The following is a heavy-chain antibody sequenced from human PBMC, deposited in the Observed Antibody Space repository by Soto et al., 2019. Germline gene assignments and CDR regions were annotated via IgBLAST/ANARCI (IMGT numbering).Heavy chain of an antibody. V-gene: IGHV3-23*01. Sequence: EVQLLESGGGLVQPGGSLRLSCAASGLSFSTYAMSWVRQAPGKGLEWVSGISGSGGITNYADSVKCRFTISRDNSKNTLYLQMNSLRAEDTAVYYCAKANHYYYFDYWGQGTLVTVSS. J-gene: IGHJ4*02. CDR1: GLSFSTYA. CDR3: AKANHYYYFDY. D-gene: IGHD1-26*01. CDR2: ISGSGGIT.